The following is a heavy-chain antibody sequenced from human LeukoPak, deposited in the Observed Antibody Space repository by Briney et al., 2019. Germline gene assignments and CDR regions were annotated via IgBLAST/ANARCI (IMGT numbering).Heavy chain of an antibody. CDR3: AWTSKPYYYYGMDV. CDR1: GGSVSSGGYY. Sequence: SETLSLTCTVSGGSVSSGGYYWSWIRQPPGEGLEWIGYIYYSGSTNYNPSLKSRVTISVDTSKNQFSLKLSSVTAADTAVYYCAWTSKPYYYYGMDVWGQGTTVTVSS. V-gene: IGHV4-61*08. J-gene: IGHJ6*02. CDR2: IYYSGST. D-gene: IGHD3/OR15-3a*01.